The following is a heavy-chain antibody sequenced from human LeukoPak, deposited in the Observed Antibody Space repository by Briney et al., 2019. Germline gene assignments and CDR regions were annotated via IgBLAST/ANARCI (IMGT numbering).Heavy chain of an antibody. D-gene: IGHD6-19*01. V-gene: IGHV3-30*02. CDR2: IRFDGTIE. CDR1: GFSFSTFG. Sequence: GGSLRLSCAASGFSFSTFGMHWVRQGPGKGLEWVASIRFDGTIENYADSMKGRFTISRDNSVNMLYLEMNTVRAEDTAVYYCASTRAVAGTYLQQWGQGTLVTASS. J-gene: IGHJ1*01. CDR3: ASTRAVAGTYLQQ.